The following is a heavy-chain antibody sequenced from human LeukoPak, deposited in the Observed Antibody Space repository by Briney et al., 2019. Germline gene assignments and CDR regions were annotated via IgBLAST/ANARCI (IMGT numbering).Heavy chain of an antibody. CDR2: ISGSGTTI. CDR3: ARVGNFDY. CDR1: GFTFSGYE. V-gene: IGHV3-48*03. Sequence: AGGSLRLSCAVSGFTFSGYEMNWVRQAPGKGLEWVSYISGSGTTIYYADSVKGRFTISRDNAKNSLYLQMNSLRAEDTAVYYCARVGNFDYWGQGTLVTVSS. J-gene: IGHJ4*02.